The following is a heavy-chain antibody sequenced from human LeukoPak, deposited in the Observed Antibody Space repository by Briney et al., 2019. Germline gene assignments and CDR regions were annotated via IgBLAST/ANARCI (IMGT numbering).Heavy chain of an antibody. J-gene: IGHJ1*01. V-gene: IGHV3-30-3*01. CDR2: MSRDGSVN. Sequence: HPWGSLILSCAASGFTFSSYPIHWVRQAPGKGLEWVAVMSRDGSVNYYADSVKGRFTISRDNSKNTLYLQMNSLRAEDTAVYYCAREGTRGYFQHWGQGTLVTVSS. CDR1: GFTFSSYP. CDR3: AREGTRGYFQH.